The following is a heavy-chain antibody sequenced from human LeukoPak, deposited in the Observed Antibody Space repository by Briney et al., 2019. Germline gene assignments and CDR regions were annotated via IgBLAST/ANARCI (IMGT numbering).Heavy chain of an antibody. CDR3: ARLSIDFITMVRGAPEWFDP. D-gene: IGHD3-10*01. V-gene: IGHV1-2*02. CDR1: GYTFTGYY. J-gene: IGHJ5*02. Sequence: ASVKVSCKASGYTFTGYYMHWVRQAPGQGLEWMGWINPNSGGTNYAQKFQGRVTMTRDTSISTAYMELSRLRSDDTAVYYCARLSIDFITMVRGAPEWFDPWGQGTLVTVSS. CDR2: INPNSGGT.